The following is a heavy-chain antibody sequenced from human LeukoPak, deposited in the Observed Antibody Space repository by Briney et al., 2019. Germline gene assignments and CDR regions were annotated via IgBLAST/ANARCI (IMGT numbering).Heavy chain of an antibody. CDR3: AKLLLD. CDR1: GFTLSSSA. V-gene: IGHV3-23*01. J-gene: IGHJ4*02. Sequence: PGGSLRLSCAASGFTLSSSAMSWVRQAPGKGLEWVSVMTEGGATYYAASVRGRFIISRDNSKNMVYLQMNSLRVDDTAVYYCAKLLLDWGQGTLVTVSS. D-gene: IGHD3-22*01. CDR2: MTEGGAT.